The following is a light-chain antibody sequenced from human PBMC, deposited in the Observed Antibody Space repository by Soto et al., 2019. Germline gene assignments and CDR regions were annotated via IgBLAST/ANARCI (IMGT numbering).Light chain of an antibody. CDR3: QQYNTYPWT. CDR2: KAS. CDR1: QSISSW. Sequence: DIQMTQSLPTLSASVGDRVTITCRASQSISSWLAWYQQKPGKAPKLLIYKASSLESGVPSRFSGSGSGTEFTLTISSLQPDDFATYYCQQYNTYPWTFGQGTKVEIK. J-gene: IGKJ1*01. V-gene: IGKV1-5*03.